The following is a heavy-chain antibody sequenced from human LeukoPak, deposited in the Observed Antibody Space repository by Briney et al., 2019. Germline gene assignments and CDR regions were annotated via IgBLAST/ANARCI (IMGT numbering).Heavy chain of an antibody. CDR1: GYSISSGYY. CDR2: IYHSGST. J-gene: IGHJ6*02. V-gene: IGHV4-38-2*02. CDR3: AGTGAGPRPNYYYYGMDV. D-gene: IGHD1-26*01. Sequence: SETLSLTCTVSGYSISSGYYWGWIRQPPGKGLEWIGSIYHSGSTYYNPSLKSRVTISVDTSKNQFSLKLSSVTAADTAVYYCAGTGAGPRPNYYYYGMDVWGQGTTVTVSS.